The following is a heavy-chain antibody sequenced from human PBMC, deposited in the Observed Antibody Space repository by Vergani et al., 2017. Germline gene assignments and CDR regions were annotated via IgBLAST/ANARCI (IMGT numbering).Heavy chain of an antibody. V-gene: IGHV2-5*01. CDR1: GFSVSSSGVG. Sequence: QITLKESGPTLVKPTQTLTLTCTVSGFSVSSSGVGVAWIRQPPGKALACLAIIYWNDDKRYSPSLMGRLTIAKDTSRNQVVLTMTNMDPVDTATYYCAHRNYFDSSGYYVGVWFDPWGQGTLVTVSS. CDR3: AHRNYFDSSGYYVGVWFDP. CDR2: IYWNDDK. J-gene: IGHJ5*02. D-gene: IGHD3-22*01.